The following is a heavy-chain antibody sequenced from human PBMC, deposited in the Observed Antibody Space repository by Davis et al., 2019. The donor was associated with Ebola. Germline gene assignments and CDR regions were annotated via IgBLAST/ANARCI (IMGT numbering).Heavy chain of an antibody. CDR1: GYTFTSYG. CDR2: ISAYNGNT. CDR3: ARDGYRGVVVAANYYYYGMDV. J-gene: IGHJ6*02. Sequence: ASVKVSCKASGYTFTSYGISWVRQAPGQGLEWMGWISAYNGNTNYAQKLQGRVTMTTDTSTSTAYMEPRSLRSDDTAVYYCARDGYRGVVVAANYYYYGMDVWGQGTTVTVSS. D-gene: IGHD2-15*01. V-gene: IGHV1-18*01.